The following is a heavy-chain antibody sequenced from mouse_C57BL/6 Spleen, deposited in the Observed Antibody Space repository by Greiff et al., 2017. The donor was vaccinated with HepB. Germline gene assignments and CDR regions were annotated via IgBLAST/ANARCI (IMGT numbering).Heavy chain of an antibody. D-gene: IGHD2-4*01. CDR3: ARGGYDYDFAY. CDR1: GYAFTNYL. V-gene: IGHV1-54*01. CDR2: INPGSGGT. Sequence: VQLQQSGAELVRPGTSVKVSCKASGYAFTNYLIEWVKQRPGQGLEWIGVINPGSGGTNYNEKFKGKATLTADKSSSTAYMQLSILTSEDSAVYFCARGGYDYDFAYGGQGTLVTVSA. J-gene: IGHJ3*01.